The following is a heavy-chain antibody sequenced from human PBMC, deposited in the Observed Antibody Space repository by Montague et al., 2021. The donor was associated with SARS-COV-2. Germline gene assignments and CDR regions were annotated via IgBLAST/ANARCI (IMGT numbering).Heavy chain of an antibody. Sequence: LSLPCTVSGGSISSYYWSWIRQPPGKGLEWIGYIYYSGSTNYNPSLKSRVTVSVDTSKNQFSLKLSSVTAADTAVYYCARVPGYGDYFGNWGQGTLVTVSS. J-gene: IGHJ4*02. CDR3: ARVPGYGDYFGN. CDR1: GGSISSYY. CDR2: IYYSGST. D-gene: IGHD4-17*01. V-gene: IGHV4-59*01.